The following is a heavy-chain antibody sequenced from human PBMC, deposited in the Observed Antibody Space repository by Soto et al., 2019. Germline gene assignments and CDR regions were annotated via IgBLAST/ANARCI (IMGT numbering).Heavy chain of an antibody. V-gene: IGHV4-4*02. D-gene: IGHD7-27*01. J-gene: IGHJ4*02. CDR3: TTELGIDFDY. CDR1: GASISSSNW. CDR2: IYHGGST. Sequence: QVQLQESGPGLVKPSGTLSLTCAVSGASISSSNWWSWVRQPPGKGLEWIGEIYHGGSTNYNPSLKSRVTMSVDKSKKQFSLKLISVTAADTAVYYCTTELGIDFDYWGQGTLVTVSS.